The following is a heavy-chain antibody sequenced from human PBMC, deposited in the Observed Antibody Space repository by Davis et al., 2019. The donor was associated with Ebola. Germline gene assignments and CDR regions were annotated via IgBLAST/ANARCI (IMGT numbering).Heavy chain of an antibody. D-gene: IGHD5-18*01. J-gene: IGHJ4*02. CDR1: GFTFSNYA. CDR3: ARSGIQLWYFDY. Sequence: PGGSLRLSCSASGFTFSNYAMHWVRQAPGKGLVWVSRINSDGSSTSYADSVKGRFTISRDNAKNTLYLQMNSLRAEDTAVYYCARSGIQLWYFDYWGQGTLVTVSS. CDR2: INSDGSST. V-gene: IGHV3-74*01.